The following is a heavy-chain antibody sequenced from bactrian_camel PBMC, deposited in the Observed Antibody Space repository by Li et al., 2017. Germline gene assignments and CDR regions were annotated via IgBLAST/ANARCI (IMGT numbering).Heavy chain of an antibody. D-gene: IGHD2*01. CDR2: INSGGGST. V-gene: IGHV3S40*01. Sequence: VQLVESGGGLVQPGGSLRLSCAASGFIFSRYDMNWVRQAPGKGLEWVSYINSGGGSTYYADSVKGRFTISRDNAKNTLYLQMNSLKPEDTAMYYCAADPKPRRGMWYAEAFRQTVAADNYWGQGTQVTVS. CDR3: AADPKPRRGMWYAEAFRQTVAADNY. CDR1: GFIFSRYD. J-gene: IGHJ4*01.